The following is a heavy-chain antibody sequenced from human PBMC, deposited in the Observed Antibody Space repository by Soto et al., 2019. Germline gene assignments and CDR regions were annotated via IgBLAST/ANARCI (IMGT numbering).Heavy chain of an antibody. D-gene: IGHD1-26*01. CDR2: IRPGGDST. CDR1: GFRFRTRA. CDR3: TTHEEGAPWAGGFDS. Sequence: PGGSLRLSCAASGFRFRTRAMSWVRQAPGKGLEWVASIRPGGDSTYYADSVKGRFAVSRDNFNVTLYLQMDSLRVEDTAIYYCTTHEEGAPWAGGFDSWGQGTLVTVSS. J-gene: IGHJ5*01. V-gene: IGHV3-23*01.